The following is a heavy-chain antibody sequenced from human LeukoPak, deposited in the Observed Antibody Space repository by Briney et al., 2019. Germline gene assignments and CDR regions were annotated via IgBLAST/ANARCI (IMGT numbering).Heavy chain of an antibody. V-gene: IGHV4-34*01. CDR3: ARGRVYYYDSSGYYRPWPYYYYYGMDV. CDR2: INHSGST. Sequence: SETLSLTCAVYGGSFSGYYWSWIRQPPGKGLEWIGEINHSGSTNYNPSLKSRVTISVDTSKNQFSLKLSSVTAADTAVYYCARGRVYYYDSSGYYRPWPYYYYYGMDVWGQGTTVTVS. J-gene: IGHJ6*02. D-gene: IGHD3-22*01. CDR1: GGSFSGYY.